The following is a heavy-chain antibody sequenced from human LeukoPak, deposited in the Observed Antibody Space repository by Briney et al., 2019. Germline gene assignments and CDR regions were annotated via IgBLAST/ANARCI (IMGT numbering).Heavy chain of an antibody. V-gene: IGHV4-4*07. J-gene: IGHJ4*02. CDR2: IYTSGST. D-gene: IGHD3-22*01. CDR3: AREFPITMIV. CDR1: VGSTGSYY. Sequence: SETLSLTSPVPVGSTGSYYGTWFRRPAGKGLEWIGRIYTSGSTNYNPSLKSRVTMSVDTSKNQFSLKLSSVTAADTAVYYCAREFPITMIVWSQGTLVTVSS.